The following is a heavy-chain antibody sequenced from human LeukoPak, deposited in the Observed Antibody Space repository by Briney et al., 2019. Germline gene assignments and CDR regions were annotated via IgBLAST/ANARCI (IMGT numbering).Heavy chain of an antibody. J-gene: IGHJ4*02. CDR3: ARDPAKFWSGHDY. V-gene: IGHV3-30*03. D-gene: IGHD3-3*01. CDR2: ISYDGSNK. CDR1: GFTFSSYG. Sequence: PGGSLGLSCTASGFTFSSYGMHWVRQAPGKGLEWVAVISYDGSNKYYVDSVKGRFTISRDNSKNTLYVQMNSLRVEDTAVYYCARDPAKFWSGHDYWGQGTLVTVSS.